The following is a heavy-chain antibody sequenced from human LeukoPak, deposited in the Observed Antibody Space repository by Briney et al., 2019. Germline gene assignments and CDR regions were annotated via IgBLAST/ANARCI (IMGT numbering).Heavy chain of an antibody. Sequence: GGSLRLSCAASGFTFSSYAMSWVRQAPGKGLEWVSAISGRGGSTYYADSVKGRFTISRDNSKNTLYLQMNSLRVEDTAVYYCARVKYDSSAYYATYYFDYWGQGTLVTVSS. CDR2: ISGRGGST. D-gene: IGHD3-22*01. V-gene: IGHV3-23*01. CDR1: GFTFSSYA. J-gene: IGHJ4*02. CDR3: ARVKYDSSAYYATYYFDY.